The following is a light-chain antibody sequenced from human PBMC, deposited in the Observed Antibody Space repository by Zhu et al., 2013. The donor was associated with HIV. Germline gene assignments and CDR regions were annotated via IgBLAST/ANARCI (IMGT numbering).Light chain of an antibody. Sequence: DIQMTQSPSTLSASVGDTVTITCRASQSISNWLAWYQQKPGKAPKLLIYDASSLDSGVPSRFSGGKSGTEFTLTISSLQPDDFATYYCQQYDSSSTWTFGLGTKVEIK. CDR3: QQYDSSSTWT. CDR2: DAS. CDR1: QSISNW. J-gene: IGKJ1*01. V-gene: IGKV1-5*01.